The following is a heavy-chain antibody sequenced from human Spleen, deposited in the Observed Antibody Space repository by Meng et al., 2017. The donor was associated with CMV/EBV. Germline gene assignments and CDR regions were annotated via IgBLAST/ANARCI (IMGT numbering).Heavy chain of an antibody. CDR3: ARPSGSYYPTDAFDI. J-gene: IGHJ3*02. CDR2: INPNSGGT. V-gene: IGHV1-2*02. CDR1: GYTFTGYY. D-gene: IGHD1-26*01. Sequence: ASVKVSCKASGYTFTGYYMHWVRQAPGQGLEWMGWINPNSGGTNYAQKFQSRVTMTRDTSISTAYMELSRLRSDDTAVYYCARPSGSYYPTDAFDIWGQGTMVTVSS.